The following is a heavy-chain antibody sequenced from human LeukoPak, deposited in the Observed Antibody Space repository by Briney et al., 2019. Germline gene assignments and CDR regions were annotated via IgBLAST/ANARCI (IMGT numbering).Heavy chain of an antibody. CDR1: GGSVSSGSYY. CDR3: ARAVDTARNYYLDY. D-gene: IGHD5-18*01. V-gene: IGHV4-61*01. CDR2: IYYSGST. Sequence: SETLSLTCTVSGGSVSSGSYYWSWIRQPPGKGLEWIGYIYYSGSTNYNPSLKSRVTISVDTSKNQFSLKLSSVTAADTAVYYCARAVDTARNYYLDYWGQGTLVTVSS. J-gene: IGHJ4*02.